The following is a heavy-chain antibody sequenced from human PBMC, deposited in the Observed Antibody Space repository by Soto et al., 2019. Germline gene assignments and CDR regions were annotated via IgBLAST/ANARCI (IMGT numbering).Heavy chain of an antibody. J-gene: IGHJ4*02. CDR2: IWYDGSNE. V-gene: IGHV3-33*01. D-gene: IGHD3-22*01. CDR1: AFTFSSYG. Sequence: PGGSLRLSCVAAAFTFSSYGMHWVRQAPGKGLEWVAVIWYDGSNEYYADSVKGRFTISRDNSKNTLYLQMNSRRAEDTAVYYCARDQFYDSSGSFDQWGQGTLVTVSS. CDR3: ARDQFYDSSGSFDQ.